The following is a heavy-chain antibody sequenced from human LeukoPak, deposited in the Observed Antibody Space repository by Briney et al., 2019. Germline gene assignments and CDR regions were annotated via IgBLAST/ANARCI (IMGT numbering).Heavy chain of an antibody. J-gene: IGHJ6*03. CDR3: ARGPNNQVVRGVIGYYYMDV. V-gene: IGHV1-8*01. Sequence: ASVKVSCKASRYTFTSYGINWVRQATGQGLEWMGWMNPNSGNTGYAQKFQGRVTMTRNTSISTAYMELSSLRSEDTAVYYCARGPNNQVVRGVIGYYYMDVWGKGTTVTVSS. D-gene: IGHD3-10*01. CDR2: MNPNSGNT. CDR1: RYTFTSYG.